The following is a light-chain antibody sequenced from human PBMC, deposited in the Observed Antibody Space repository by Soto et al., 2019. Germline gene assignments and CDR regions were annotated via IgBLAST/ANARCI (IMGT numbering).Light chain of an antibody. V-gene: IGLV2-14*01. CDR2: EVS. CDR3: SSYTSSSTVV. J-gene: IGLJ2*01. Sequence: QSALTQPASVSGSPGQSLTISCTGTSSDVGGYNYVSWYQQHPGKAPKLMIYEVSNRPSGVSNRFSGSKSGNTASLTISGLQDEDEADYYCSSYTSSSTVVFGGGTKLTVL. CDR1: SSDVGGYNY.